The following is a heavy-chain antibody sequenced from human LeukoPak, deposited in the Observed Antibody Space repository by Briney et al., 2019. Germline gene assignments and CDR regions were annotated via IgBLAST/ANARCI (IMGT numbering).Heavy chain of an antibody. D-gene: IGHD2-21*02. V-gene: IGHV1-2*04. CDR2: INPNSGGT. CDR1: GYTFTGYY. J-gene: IGHJ5*02. Sequence: GASVKVSCKASGYTFTGYYMHWVRQAPGQGLEWMGWINPNSGGTNYAQKFQGWVTMTRDTSISTAYMELSRLRSDDTAVYYCARGALPYCSGDCYSSWFDPWGQGTLVTVSS. CDR3: ARGALPYCSGDCYSSWFDP.